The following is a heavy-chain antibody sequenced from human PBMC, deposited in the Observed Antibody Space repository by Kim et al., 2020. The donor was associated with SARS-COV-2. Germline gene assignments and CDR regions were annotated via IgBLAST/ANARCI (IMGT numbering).Heavy chain of an antibody. CDR3: ARAFMTGTGADAFDI. D-gene: IGHD3-9*01. Sequence: PPLKSRVTISVDTSKNQFSLKLSSVTAADTAVYYCARAFMTGTGADAFDIWGQGTMVTVSS. J-gene: IGHJ3*02. V-gene: IGHV4-59*01.